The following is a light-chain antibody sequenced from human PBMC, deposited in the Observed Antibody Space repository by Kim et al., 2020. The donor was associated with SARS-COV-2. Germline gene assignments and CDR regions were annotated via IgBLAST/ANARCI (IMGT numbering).Light chain of an antibody. CDR2: EDS. V-gene: IGLV3-10*01. J-gene: IGLJ2*01. CDR3: YSPDSSGNHKV. CDR1: TLPKKY. Sequence: PGQTARIICSGDTLPKKYSYWYQKKSGQAPVLVIYEDSKRPSGIPDRFSGSTSGTKATLTISGAEVEDEADYYCYSPDSSGNHKVFGGGTQLTVL.